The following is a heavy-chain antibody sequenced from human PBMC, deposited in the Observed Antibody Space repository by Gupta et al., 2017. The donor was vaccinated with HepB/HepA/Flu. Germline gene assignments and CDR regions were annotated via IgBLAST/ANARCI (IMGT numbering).Heavy chain of an antibody. CDR3: ASLPPFNYMDV. CDR2: IYYSGSS. D-gene: IGHD2/OR15-2a*01. J-gene: IGHJ6*03. CDR1: GGSISSSSYY. V-gene: IGHV4-39*01. Sequence: QLQLQESGPGLVKPSETLSLTCTVAGGSISSSSYYWGWIRQPPGKGLEWIGSIYYSGSSYYNPSLKRRVTISVDTSKNQFSLKLSSVTAADTAVYYCASLPPFNYMDVWGKGTTVTVSS.